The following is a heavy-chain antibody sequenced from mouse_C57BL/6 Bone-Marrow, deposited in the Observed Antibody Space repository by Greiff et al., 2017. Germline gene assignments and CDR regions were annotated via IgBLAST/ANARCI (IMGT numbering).Heavy chain of an antibody. CDR1: GYTFTSYG. Sequence: VQLVESGAELARPGASVKLSCKASGYTFTSYGISWVKQRTGQGLEWIGEIYPRSGNTYYNEKFKGKATLTADKSSSTAYMELRSLTSEDSAVYFCARWGRQLAMDYWGQGTSVTVSS. CDR2: IYPRSGNT. CDR3: ARWGRQLAMDY. V-gene: IGHV1-81*01. D-gene: IGHD4-1*02. J-gene: IGHJ4*01.